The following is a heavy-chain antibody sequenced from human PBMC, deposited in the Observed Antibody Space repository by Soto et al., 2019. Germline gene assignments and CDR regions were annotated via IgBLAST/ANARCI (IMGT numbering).Heavy chain of an antibody. CDR2: IDPSDSYT. Sequence: TEGSLKISCSGSGDSLTSYWISWVRQMPWKGLEWMGRIDPSDSYTNYSPPFQGHVTISADKSISTAYLQWGSLKASDTAMYYCARRTKYYYDSSGLWAAFDIWGQGTMVTVSS. CDR3: ARRTKYYYDSSGLWAAFDI. D-gene: IGHD3-22*01. V-gene: IGHV5-10-1*01. CDR1: GDSLTSYW. J-gene: IGHJ3*02.